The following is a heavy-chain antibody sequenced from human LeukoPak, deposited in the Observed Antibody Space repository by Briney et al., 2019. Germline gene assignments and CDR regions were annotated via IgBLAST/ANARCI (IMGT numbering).Heavy chain of an antibody. CDR3: ARLVYGDYGMDV. D-gene: IGHD2-8*01. J-gene: IGHJ6*02. CDR2: IWYDGSNK. V-gene: IGHV3-33*08. CDR1: GFTFSSFW. Sequence: PGGSLRLSCAASGFTFSSFWMNWVRQAPGKGLEWVAVIWYDGSNKYYADSVKGRFTISRDNSKNTLYLQMNSLRAEDTAVYYCARLVYGDYGMDVWGQGTTVTVSS.